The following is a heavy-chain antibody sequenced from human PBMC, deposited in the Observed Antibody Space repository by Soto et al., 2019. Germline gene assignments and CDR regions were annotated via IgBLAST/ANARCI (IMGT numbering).Heavy chain of an antibody. Sequence: HLGGSLRLSCAASGFAFSNCAMSWVRQAPGKGLEWVSTIKTSGDTTFYADPVKGRFTTSRDDSKNTLYLQMNSLRAEDTATYYCTKDVTGDIGADFWGQGTPVTVSS. CDR2: IKTSGDTT. D-gene: IGHD2-21*02. CDR1: GFAFSNCA. J-gene: IGHJ4*02. V-gene: IGHV3-23*05. CDR3: TKDVTGDIGADF.